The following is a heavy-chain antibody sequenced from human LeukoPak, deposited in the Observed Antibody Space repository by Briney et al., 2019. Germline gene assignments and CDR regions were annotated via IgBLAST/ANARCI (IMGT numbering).Heavy chain of an antibody. V-gene: IGHV4-34*01. CDR3: ARGVYYGSGTYYNVWNY. CDR2: INHSGST. D-gene: IGHD3-10*01. CDR1: GGSFSGYY. J-gene: IGHJ4*02. Sequence: SETLSLTCAVYGGSFSGYYWSWIRQPPGKGLEWIGEINHSGSTNYNPSLKSRVTISVDTSKNQFSLKLSSVTAADTAVYYCARGVYYGSGTYYNVWNYWGQGTLVTVSS.